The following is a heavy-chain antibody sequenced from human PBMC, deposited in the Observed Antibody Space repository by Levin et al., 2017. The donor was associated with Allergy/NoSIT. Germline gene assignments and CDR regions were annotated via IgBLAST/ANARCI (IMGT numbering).Heavy chain of an antibody. Sequence: ASETLSLTCTVSGGSISHTLYYWGWIRQTPEKGLEWIANVHYSGSTYYNPPLKSRVTISVDTPKNQFSLRVTSVTAADTAVYFCAREAAMGGSWRFDSWGQGTRVTVSS. CDR2: VHYSGST. CDR1: GGSISHTLYY. J-gene: IGHJ4*02. V-gene: IGHV4-39*07. CDR3: AREAAMGGSWRFDS. D-gene: IGHD6-19*01.